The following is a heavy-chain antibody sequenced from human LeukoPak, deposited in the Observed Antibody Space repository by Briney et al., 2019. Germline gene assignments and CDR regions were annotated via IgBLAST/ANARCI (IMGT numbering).Heavy chain of an antibody. V-gene: IGHV3-43*02. J-gene: IGHJ4*02. CDR2: ISGDGGST. CDR3: AKDIGGGSSSIL. D-gene: IGHD6-6*01. Sequence: GGSLGLSCAASGFTFDDYAMHWVRQAPGKGLEWVSLISGDGGSTYYADSVKGRFAISRDNSKNSLYLQMNSLRTEDTALYYCAKDIGGGSSSILWGQGTLVTVSS. CDR1: GFTFDDYA.